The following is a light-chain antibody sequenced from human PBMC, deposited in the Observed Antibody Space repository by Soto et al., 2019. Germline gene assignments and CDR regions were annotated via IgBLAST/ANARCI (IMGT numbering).Light chain of an antibody. J-gene: IGLJ3*02. Sequence: QSALTQPASVSGSPGQSITISCTGNSNDIGLYNYVYCYQQHPGKAPKLMIYEVSNRPSGVSNHFSGSKSGNTASLTISVLQAEDEADYYCSSYTSSCTLVFGGGTKLTVL. V-gene: IGLV2-14*01. CDR3: SSYTSSCTLV. CDR1: SNDIGLYNY. CDR2: EVS.